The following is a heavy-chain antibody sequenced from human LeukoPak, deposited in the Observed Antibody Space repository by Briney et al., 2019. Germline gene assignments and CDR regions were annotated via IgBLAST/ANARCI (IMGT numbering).Heavy chain of an antibody. J-gene: IGHJ4*02. CDR1: GYTFTSYD. V-gene: IGHV1-8*01. Sequence: GASVKVSCKASGYTFTSYDINWVRQATGQGLEWMGWMNPNSGNTGYAQKFQGRATMTRNTSISTAYMELSSLRSEDTAVYYCARGPRGYCTNGVCSDFEGNFDYWGQGTLVTVSS. CDR3: ARGPRGYCTNGVCSDFEGNFDY. CDR2: MNPNSGNT. D-gene: IGHD2-8*01.